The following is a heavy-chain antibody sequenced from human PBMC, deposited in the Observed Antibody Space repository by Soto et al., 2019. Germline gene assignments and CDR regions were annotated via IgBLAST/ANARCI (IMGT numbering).Heavy chain of an antibody. J-gene: IGHJ5*02. D-gene: IGHD2-15*01. CDR3: AKDSRSHPQGWFDP. CDR1: GFTFSSYA. CDR2: ISGSGDYT. V-gene: IGHV3-23*01. Sequence: EVQLLESGGGLVQPGESLRLSCAASGFTFSSYAMTWVRQAPGKGLEWVSSISGSGDYTYVADSVKGRFTISRDNSKDTLYLQMSSLRVEDTAIYYCAKDSRSHPQGWFDPWGQGTLVTVSS.